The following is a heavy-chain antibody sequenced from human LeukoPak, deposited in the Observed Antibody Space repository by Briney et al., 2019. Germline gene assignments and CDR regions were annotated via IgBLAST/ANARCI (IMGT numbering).Heavy chain of an antibody. J-gene: IGHJ4*02. CDR2: ISYDGSNK. CDR3: ARTPYNWNDGIDY. CDR1: GFTFSSYA. Sequence: GRSLRLSCAASGFTFSSYAMHWVRQAPGKGLEWVAVISYDGSNKYYADSVKGRFTISRDNSKNTLYLQMNSLRSDDTAVYYCARTPYNWNDGIDYWGQETLVTVSS. D-gene: IGHD1-1*01. V-gene: IGHV3-30-3*01.